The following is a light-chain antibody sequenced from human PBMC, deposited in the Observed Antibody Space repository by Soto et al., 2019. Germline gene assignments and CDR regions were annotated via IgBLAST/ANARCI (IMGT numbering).Light chain of an antibody. CDR2: GNS. CDR1: SSNIGAGYD. V-gene: IGLV1-40*01. J-gene: IGLJ2*01. Sequence: QSVLTQPPSVSGAPGQRVTISCTGSSSNIGAGYDVHWYQQLPGTAPKLLIYGNSNRPSGVPDRFSGSKSGPSASLAITGVEVEDEADYYCQSYDSSLSGVFGGGTQLTV. CDR3: QSYDSSLSGV.